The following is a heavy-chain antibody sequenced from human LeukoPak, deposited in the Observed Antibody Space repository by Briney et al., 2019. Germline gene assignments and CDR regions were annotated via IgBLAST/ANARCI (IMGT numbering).Heavy chain of an antibody. CDR2: ISTRGGST. J-gene: IGHJ4*02. D-gene: IGHD4-17*01. CDR1: GFTFNSYV. Sequence: GGSLRLSCAASGFTFNSYVMSWVRQTPGKGLEWVSYISTRGGSTYYADSVKGRFTISRDNSKNTLNLQMNSLRAEDTAVYYCAKGRPYGDYVSDFDYWGQGTLVTVSS. CDR3: AKGRPYGDYVSDFDY. V-gene: IGHV3-23*01.